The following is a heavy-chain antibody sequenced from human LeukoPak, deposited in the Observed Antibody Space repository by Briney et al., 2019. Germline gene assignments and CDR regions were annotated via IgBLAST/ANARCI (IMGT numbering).Heavy chain of an antibody. D-gene: IGHD5-12*01. Sequence: PGGSLRLSCAASGFTFSSYSMNWVRQAPGKGLEWVSSISSSSSYIYYADSVKGRFTISRDNAKNSLYLQMNSLRAEDTAVYYCARDPNPDIVATNSNYFDYWGQGTLVTVSS. V-gene: IGHV3-21*04. CDR1: GFTFSSYS. CDR3: ARDPNPDIVATNSNYFDY. CDR2: ISSSSSYI. J-gene: IGHJ4*02.